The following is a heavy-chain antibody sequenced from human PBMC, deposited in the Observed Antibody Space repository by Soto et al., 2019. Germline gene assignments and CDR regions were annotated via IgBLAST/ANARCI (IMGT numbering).Heavy chain of an antibody. Sequence: GGSLRLSCEASRFTFCSYSMKWVRQAPGKGLACVLSISISSSYIYYADSVKGRFTISRDNAKNSLYLQMNSLRAEDTAVYYCAREYCSSTSCLNWFDPWGQGTLVTVSS. CDR1: RFTFCSYS. D-gene: IGHD2-2*01. CDR3: AREYCSSTSCLNWFDP. V-gene: IGHV3-21*01. CDR2: ISISSSYI. J-gene: IGHJ5*02.